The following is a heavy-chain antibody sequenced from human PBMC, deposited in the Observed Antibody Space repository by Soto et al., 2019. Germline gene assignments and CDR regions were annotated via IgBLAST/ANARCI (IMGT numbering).Heavy chain of an antibody. CDR2: ISYDGSNK. D-gene: IGHD4-17*01. V-gene: IGHV3-30-3*01. Sequence: QVQLVESGGGVVQPGRSLRLSCAASGFTFSSYAMHWVRQAPGKGLEWVAVISYDGSNKYYADSVKGRFTISRDNSKNTLYLQMNSLRAADTSVSYCARGFDYGDYIDYVYAFDIWGQGTMVTVSS. CDR3: ARGFDYGDYIDYVYAFDI. CDR1: GFTFSSYA. J-gene: IGHJ3*02.